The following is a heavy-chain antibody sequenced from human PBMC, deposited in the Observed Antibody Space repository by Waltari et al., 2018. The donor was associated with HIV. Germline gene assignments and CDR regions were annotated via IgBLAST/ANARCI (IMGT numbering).Heavy chain of an antibody. CDR3: ARDIGSRKETTYFDY. D-gene: IGHD1-7*01. J-gene: IGHJ4*02. CDR2: SYQSGST. Sequence: QVQLQESGPGLVKPSETLSLTCAVSGYSISSGYYWGWIRQPPGNGLEWIGTSYQSGSTYYNPSLKSRVTISVDTSKNQFSLKLSSVTAADTAVYYCARDIGSRKETTYFDYWGQGTLVTVSS. V-gene: IGHV4-38-2*02. CDR1: GYSISSGYY.